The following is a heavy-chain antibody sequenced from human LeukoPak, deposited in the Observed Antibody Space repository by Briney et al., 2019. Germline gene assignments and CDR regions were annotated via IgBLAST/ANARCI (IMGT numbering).Heavy chain of an antibody. CDR1: GGSFSGYY. J-gene: IGHJ4*02. CDR2: INHSGST. V-gene: IGHV4-34*01. D-gene: IGHD1-26*01. CDR3: ARYLVGATSCFDY. Sequence: SETLSLTCAVYGGSFSGYYWSWIRQPPGKGLEWIGEINHSGSTNYNPSLKSRVTISVDTSKNQFSLKQSSVTAADTAVYYCARYLVGATSCFDYWGQGTLVTVSS.